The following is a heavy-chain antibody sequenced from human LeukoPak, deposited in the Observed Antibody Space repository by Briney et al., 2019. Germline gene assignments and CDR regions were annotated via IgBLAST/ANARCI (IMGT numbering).Heavy chain of an antibody. CDR2: IKQDGSEK. V-gene: IGHV3-7*01. CDR1: GFTFTSYW. D-gene: IGHD6-19*01. Sequence: HSGGSLRLSCVASGFTFTSYWMSWVRQAPGKGLEWVANIKQDGSEKYYLDSLEGRFTISRDNAKNSVYLQINRLRAEDTAVYYCARRGTIAVPVFWFDPWGRGTLVIVSS. J-gene: IGHJ5*02. CDR3: ARRGTIAVPVFWFDP.